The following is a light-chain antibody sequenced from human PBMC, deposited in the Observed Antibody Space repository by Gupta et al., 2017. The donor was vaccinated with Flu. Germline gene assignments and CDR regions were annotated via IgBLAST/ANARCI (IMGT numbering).Light chain of an antibody. CDR3: QQSYSDPWT. Sequence: GDSVTITCRASQSIIRDSNWYQQKPGKAPKLLIYTASSLQSGVPSRFSGSGSGTEFTLTISSLQPEDFATYYCQQSYSDPWTFGQGTKVEIK. CDR2: TAS. V-gene: IGKV1-39*01. J-gene: IGKJ1*01. CDR1: QSIIRD.